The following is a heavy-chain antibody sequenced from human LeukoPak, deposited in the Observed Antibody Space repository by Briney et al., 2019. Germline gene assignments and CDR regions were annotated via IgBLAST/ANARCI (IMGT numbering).Heavy chain of an antibody. CDR2: IYHSGST. J-gene: IGHJ4*02. CDR3: AREFSEGTSYDY. D-gene: IGHD2-2*01. V-gene: IGHV4-38-2*02. Sequence: SETLSLTCTVSGYSISSGYYWGWIRQPPGKGLEWIGSIYHSGSTYYNPSLKSRVTISVDTSKNQFSLKLSSVTAADTAVYYCAREFSEGTSYDYWGQGTLVTVSS. CDR1: GYSISSGYY.